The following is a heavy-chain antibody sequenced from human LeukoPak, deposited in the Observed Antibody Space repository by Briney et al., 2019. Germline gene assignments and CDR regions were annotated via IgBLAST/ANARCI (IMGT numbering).Heavy chain of an antibody. Sequence: ASVKVSCEASGGTFSSYAISWVRQAPGQGLEWMGRIIPILGIANYAQKLQGRVTMTTDTSTSTAYMELRSLRSDDTAVYYCARGPAAGDYWGQGTLVTVSS. V-gene: IGHV1-69*04. CDR2: IIPILGIA. D-gene: IGHD6-13*01. CDR1: GGTFSSYA. CDR3: ARGPAAGDY. J-gene: IGHJ4*02.